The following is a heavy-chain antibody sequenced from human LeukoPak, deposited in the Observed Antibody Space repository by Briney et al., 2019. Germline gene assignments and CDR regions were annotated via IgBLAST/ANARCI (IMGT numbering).Heavy chain of an antibody. CDR1: GFSFISYG. Sequence: GGSLRLSCAASGFSFISYGMHWVRQAPGKGLEWVGVISDDGRNKKYADSVKGRFTISRDNSKDTLYLQMNSLRDEDTAVYYCAKRPSDYGDYVTYFDYWGQGTLVTVSS. J-gene: IGHJ4*02. V-gene: IGHV3-30*18. D-gene: IGHD4-17*01. CDR2: ISDDGRNK. CDR3: AKRPSDYGDYVTYFDY.